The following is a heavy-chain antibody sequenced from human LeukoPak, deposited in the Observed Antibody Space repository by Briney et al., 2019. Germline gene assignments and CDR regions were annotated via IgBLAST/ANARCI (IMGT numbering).Heavy chain of an antibody. D-gene: IGHD6-6*01. CDR1: GFTISDYS. Sequence: GGSLRLSCAASGFTISDYSMSWIRQAPGKGLEWVSHISSGGTTIYYADSVKGRFTISSDNAKNSLDLQMNSLRAEDTAVYYCAKASREKQLVSSNYYMDVWGKGTTVTVSS. CDR2: ISSGGTTI. CDR3: AKASREKQLVSSNYYMDV. V-gene: IGHV3-11*04. J-gene: IGHJ6*03.